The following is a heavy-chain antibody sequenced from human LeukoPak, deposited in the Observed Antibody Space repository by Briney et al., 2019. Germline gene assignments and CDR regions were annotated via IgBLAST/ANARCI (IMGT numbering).Heavy chain of an antibody. D-gene: IGHD2-2*01. CDR1: GGTFSSYA. Sequence: SVKVPCKASGGTFSSYAISWVRQAPGQGLEWMGGIIPIFGTANYAQKFQGRVTITADESTSTAYMELSSLRSEDTAVYYCASKGGVVPAHFGGWFDPWGQGTLVTVSS. CDR2: IIPIFGTA. CDR3: ASKGGVVPAHFGGWFDP. V-gene: IGHV1-69*13. J-gene: IGHJ5*02.